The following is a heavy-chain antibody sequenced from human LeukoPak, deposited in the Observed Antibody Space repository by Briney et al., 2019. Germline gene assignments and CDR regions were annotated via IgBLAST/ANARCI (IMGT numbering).Heavy chain of an antibody. CDR2: TYYRSKWYN. V-gene: IGHV6-1*01. CDR1: GDSVSSNSAT. Sequence: SQTLSLTCAITGDSVSSNSATWNWIRPSPSTRLEWLGRTYYRSKWYNEYAVSVKSRITINPDTSKNQFSLHLNSVTPEDTAVYYCAGSHSSTWYPDCWDQGTLVTVSS. J-gene: IGHJ4*02. CDR3: AGSHSSTWYPDC. D-gene: IGHD6-13*01.